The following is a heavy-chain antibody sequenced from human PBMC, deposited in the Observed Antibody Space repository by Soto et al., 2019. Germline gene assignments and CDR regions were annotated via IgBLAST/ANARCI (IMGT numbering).Heavy chain of an antibody. CDR3: ASSIAAREHYYYYYGMDV. Sequence: VGSLRLSCAASGFTFSSYAMHWVRQAPGKGLEWVAVISYDGSNKYYADSVKGRFTISRDNSKNTLYLQMNSLRAEDTAVYYCASSIAAREHYYYYYGMDVWGQGTTVTVSS. J-gene: IGHJ6*02. V-gene: IGHV3-30-3*01. CDR1: GFTFSSYA. CDR2: ISYDGSNK. D-gene: IGHD6-6*01.